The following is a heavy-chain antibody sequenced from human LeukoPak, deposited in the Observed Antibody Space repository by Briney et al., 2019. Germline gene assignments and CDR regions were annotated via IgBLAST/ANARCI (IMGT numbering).Heavy chain of an antibody. CDR2: ISWNSGSI. Sequence: HTGGSLRLSCAASGFTFDDYAMHWVRQAPGKGLEWVSGISWNSGSIGYADSVKGRFTISRDNAKNSLYLQMNSLRVEDTALYYCAKDMRYYGSGSPFDYWGQGTLVTVSS. CDR3: AKDMRYYGSGSPFDY. D-gene: IGHD3-10*01. CDR1: GFTFDDYA. V-gene: IGHV3-9*01. J-gene: IGHJ4*02.